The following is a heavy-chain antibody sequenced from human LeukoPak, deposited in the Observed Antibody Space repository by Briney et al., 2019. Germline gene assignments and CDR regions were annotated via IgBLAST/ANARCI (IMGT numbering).Heavy chain of an antibody. CDR2: MNPNSGNT. V-gene: IGHV1-8*03. J-gene: IGHJ3*02. D-gene: IGHD4-17*01. CDR1: GYMLTELS. CDR3: ARERGGGYGDYPVDAFDI. Sequence: ASVKVSCKVSGYMLTELSMHWVRQAPGQGLEWMGWMNPNSGNTGYAQKFQGRVTITRNTSISTAYMELSSLRSEDTAVYYCARERGGGYGDYPVDAFDIWGQGTMVTVSS.